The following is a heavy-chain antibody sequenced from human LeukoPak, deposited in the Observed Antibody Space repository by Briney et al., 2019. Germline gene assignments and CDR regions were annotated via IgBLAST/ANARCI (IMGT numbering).Heavy chain of an antibody. D-gene: IGHD5-24*01. CDR1: GFTFSSNG. CDR3: ARAIGSWGYNNLDY. Sequence: PGGSLRLSCAASGFTFSSNGMHWVRQAPGKGLQWVAVIWFDGSNQYYAGSVRGRFTISRDNSKNTLYLQMNGLRAEDTGLYYCARAIGSWGYNNLDYWGQGTLVTVSS. J-gene: IGHJ4*02. V-gene: IGHV3-33*01. CDR2: IWFDGSNQ.